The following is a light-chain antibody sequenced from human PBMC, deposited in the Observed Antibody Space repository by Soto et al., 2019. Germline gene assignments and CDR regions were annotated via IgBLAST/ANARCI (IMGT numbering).Light chain of an antibody. CDR2: DAS. J-gene: IGKJ5*01. V-gene: IGKV1-5*01. CDR3: QQYDDLPIT. Sequence: DIQMTQSPSTLSASVGDRVTITCRASQSISSSLAWYQQKPGKAPKLLIYDASNLESGVPSIFRGSGSGTEFSFNITSLQPEDVATYYCQQYDDLPITFGQGTRLEI. CDR1: QSISSS.